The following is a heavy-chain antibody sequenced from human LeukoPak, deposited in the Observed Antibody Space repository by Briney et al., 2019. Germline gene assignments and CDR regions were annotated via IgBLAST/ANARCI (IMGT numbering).Heavy chain of an antibody. Sequence: SETLSLTCTVSGYSISSGYYWGWIRQPPGKGLEWIGSIYHSGSTYYNPSLKSRVTISVGTSKNQFSLKLSSVTAADTAVYYCASYGPTVWGHLFDYWGQGTLVTVSS. J-gene: IGHJ4*02. CDR3: ASYGPTVWGHLFDY. CDR2: IYHSGST. CDR1: GYSISSGYY. D-gene: IGHD4-17*01. V-gene: IGHV4-38-2*02.